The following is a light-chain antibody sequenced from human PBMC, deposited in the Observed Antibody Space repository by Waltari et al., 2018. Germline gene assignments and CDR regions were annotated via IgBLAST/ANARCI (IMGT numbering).Light chain of an antibody. CDR1: QSISSW. Sequence: DIQMTQSPSPLSASVVDRVTITCRASQSISSWLAWYQQKPRKAPKLLIYKASSLESGVPSRFSGSGSGTEVTLTISSLQPDDFATYYCQQYNSYSWTFGQGTKVEIK. V-gene: IGKV1-5*03. CDR3: QQYNSYSWT. CDR2: KAS. J-gene: IGKJ1*01.